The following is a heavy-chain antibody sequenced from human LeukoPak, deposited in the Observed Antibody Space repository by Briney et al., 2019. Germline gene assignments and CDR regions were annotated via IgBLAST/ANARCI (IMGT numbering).Heavy chain of an antibody. Sequence: SETLSLTCAVYGGSFSGYYWSWIRQPPGKGLEWIGEINHSGNTNYNPSLKSRVTISVDTSKNQFSLKLSSVTAADTAVYYCARGRSSWYSDYWGQGTLVTVSS. V-gene: IGHV4-34*01. D-gene: IGHD6-13*01. CDR2: INHSGNT. CDR1: GGSFSGYY. CDR3: ARGRSSWYSDY. J-gene: IGHJ4*02.